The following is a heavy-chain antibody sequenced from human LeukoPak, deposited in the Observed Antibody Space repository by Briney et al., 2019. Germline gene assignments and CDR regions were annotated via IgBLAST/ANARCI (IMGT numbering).Heavy chain of an antibody. CDR2: IYYSGST. CDR3: ASEWELLSIPYYFDY. V-gene: IGHV4-39*07. D-gene: IGHD1-26*01. Sequence: RASETLSLTCTVSGGSISSSSYYWGWIRQPPGKGLEWIGSIYYSGSTYYNPSLKSRVTISVDTSKNQFSLKLSSVTAADTAVYYCASEWELLSIPYYFDYWGQGTLVTVSS. CDR1: GGSISSSSYY. J-gene: IGHJ4*02.